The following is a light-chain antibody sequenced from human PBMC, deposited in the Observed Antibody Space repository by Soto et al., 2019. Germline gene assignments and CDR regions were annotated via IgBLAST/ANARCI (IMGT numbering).Light chain of an antibody. J-gene: IGLJ3*02. CDR1: SSDIGSNY. CDR2: RNN. Sequence: QSVLTQPPSASGTPGQRVTISCSGSSSDIGSNYVFWYQQLPGTAPKLVIYRNNQRPSGVPDRFSGSESGTSASLAISGLRSEDEADYYCAVWDDTLRGVFGGGTKLTVL. CDR3: AVWDDTLRGV. V-gene: IGLV1-47*01.